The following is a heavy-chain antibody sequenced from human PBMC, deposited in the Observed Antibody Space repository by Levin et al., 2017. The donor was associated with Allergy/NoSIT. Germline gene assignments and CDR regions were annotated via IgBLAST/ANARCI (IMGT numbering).Heavy chain of an antibody. J-gene: IGHJ4*02. CDR3: ARGGGFYYGSQ. CDR2: ISDDGTTK. D-gene: IGHD3-10*01. V-gene: IGHV3-30-3*01. Sequence: GGSLRLSCATSGFTFSSYTMHWVRQAPGKGLDWVAVISDDGTTKYYAESVKGRFTISRDNPRNTLYLQMDSLRTEDTAVYYCARGGGFYYGSQWGQGTLVTVSS. CDR1: GFTFSSYT.